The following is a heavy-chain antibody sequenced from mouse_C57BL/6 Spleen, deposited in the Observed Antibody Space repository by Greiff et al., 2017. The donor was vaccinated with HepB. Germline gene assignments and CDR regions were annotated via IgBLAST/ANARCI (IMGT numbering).Heavy chain of an antibody. D-gene: IGHD1-1*01. V-gene: IGHV1-82*01. CDR1: GYAFSSSW. Sequence: QVQLKESGPELVKPGASVKISCKASGYAFSSSWMNWVKQRPGKGLEWIGRIYPGDGDTNYNGKFKGKATLTADKSSSTAYMQLSSLTSEDSAVYFCARGDYYGSPGAMDYWGQGTSVTVSS. CDR3: ARGDYYGSPGAMDY. CDR2: IYPGDGDT. J-gene: IGHJ4*01.